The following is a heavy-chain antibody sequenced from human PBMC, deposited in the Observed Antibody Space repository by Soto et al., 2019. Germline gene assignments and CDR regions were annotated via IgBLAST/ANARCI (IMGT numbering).Heavy chain of an antibody. CDR1: GLTFSSSA. D-gene: IGHD3-3*01. Sequence: QMQLVQSGPEVKKPGTSVKLSCKASGLTFSSSAVQWVRQSRGQRLEWIGWIVGGSGDTKYAQRFHERFTFSRDMSTDTAYMELSSLRSDDTGVYYCAARSDFRFYYSDMDVWGQGTTVTVSS. V-gene: IGHV1-58*01. CDR3: AARSDFRFYYSDMDV. J-gene: IGHJ6*02. CDR2: IVGGSGDT.